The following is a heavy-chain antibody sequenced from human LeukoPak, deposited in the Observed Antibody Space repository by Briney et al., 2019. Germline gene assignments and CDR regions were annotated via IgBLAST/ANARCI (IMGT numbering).Heavy chain of an antibody. CDR2: IKQDGHEQ. V-gene: IGHV3-7*01. CDR3: ARMGYCSGGSCYSGPPDAFDI. Sequence: GGPLRLSCAASGFTYSSYRMSYVRDARGRGLEGVANIKQDGHEQYYVDSVKGPFTISRDNAKNSLYLQMNSLRAEDTAVYYCARMGYCSGGSCYSGPPDAFDIWGQGTMVTVSS. CDR1: GFTYSSYR. D-gene: IGHD2-15*01. J-gene: IGHJ3*02.